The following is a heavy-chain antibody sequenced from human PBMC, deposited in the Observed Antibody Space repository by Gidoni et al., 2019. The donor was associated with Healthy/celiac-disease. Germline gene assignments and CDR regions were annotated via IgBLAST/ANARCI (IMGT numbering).Heavy chain of an antibody. Sequence: DVPLLQSGAAVKKPGESLWISCKGSCYSFTSYWISWVSQIPGKGLEWMGRIDPSDSTTNYSPSVQGHVTISAYKSISTAYLQWSSLKASDTAMYYCARHAIKGIGGATTPGTFWGQGTLVTVSS. D-gene: IGHD1-26*01. CDR1: CYSFTSYW. J-gene: IGHJ4*02. CDR2: IDPSDSTT. CDR3: ARHAIKGIGGATTPGTF. V-gene: IGHV5-10-1*01.